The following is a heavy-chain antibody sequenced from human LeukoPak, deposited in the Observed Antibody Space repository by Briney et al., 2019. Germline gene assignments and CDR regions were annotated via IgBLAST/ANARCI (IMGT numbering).Heavy chain of an antibody. Sequence: SETLSLTCTVSGGSISSSSYYWGWIRQPPRKGLEWIGSIYYSGSTYYNPSLKSRVTISVDTSKNQFSLKLSSVTAADTAVYYCAGRRWLQLCYYGMDVWGQGTTVTASS. CDR3: AGRRWLQLCYYGMDV. J-gene: IGHJ6*02. CDR1: GGSISSSSYY. CDR2: IYYSGST. V-gene: IGHV4-39*01. D-gene: IGHD5-24*01.